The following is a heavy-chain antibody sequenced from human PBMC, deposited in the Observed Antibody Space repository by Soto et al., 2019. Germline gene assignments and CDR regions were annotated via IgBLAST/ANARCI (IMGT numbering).Heavy chain of an antibody. CDR1: GGSRSNDVYY. CDR3: ARGRRAAGPFDT. J-gene: IGHJ4*02. V-gene: IGHV4-31*03. Sequence: QVQLQQSGPGLVKPSQTLSLSCTVSGGSRSNDVYYWSWIRQHPGKGLEWIGYIYYSGTTYYNPSLKSRVTLLVETTKNQLSLKVTSVTVADTAVYYCARGRRAAGPFDTWGQATLVTVSS. CDR2: IYYSGTT. D-gene: IGHD6-13*01.